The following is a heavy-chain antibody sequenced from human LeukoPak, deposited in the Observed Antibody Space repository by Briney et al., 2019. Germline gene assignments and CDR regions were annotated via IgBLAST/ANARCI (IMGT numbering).Heavy chain of an antibody. CDR1: GGSFSGYY. CDR3: ARGIYDILTGYFDL. CDR2: INHSGST. J-gene: IGHJ2*01. V-gene: IGHV4-34*01. D-gene: IGHD3-9*01. Sequence: SETLSLTCAVYGGSFSGYYWSWIRQPPGKGLEWIGEINHSGSTNYNPSLKSRVTISVDTFKNQFSLKLSSVTAADTAVYYCARGIYDILTGYFDLWGRGTLVTVSS.